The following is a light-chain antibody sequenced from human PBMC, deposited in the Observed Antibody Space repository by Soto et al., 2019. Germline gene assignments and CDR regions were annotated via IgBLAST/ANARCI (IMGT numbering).Light chain of an antibody. J-gene: IGKJ1*01. CDR3: QQYGSSPTWT. V-gene: IGKV3-20*01. CDR1: QSVSDY. Sequence: ETVLTQSPARLSLSPGERATLSCRAGQSVSDYLAWYQQKPGQPPRLLFFDASNRVTGVPARFSAGGSGTDFTLTISRLEPEDFAVYYCQQYGSSPTWTFGQGTRWIS. CDR2: DAS.